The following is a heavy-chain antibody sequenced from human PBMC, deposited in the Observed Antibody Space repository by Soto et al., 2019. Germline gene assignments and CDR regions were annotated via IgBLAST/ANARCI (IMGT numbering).Heavy chain of an antibody. D-gene: IGHD1-26*01. CDR1: GYTCTNYG. Sequence: QVQLVQSGAEVKKLGASVKVSCKASGYTCTNYGISWVRQAPGQGLEWMGWISAYNGNTNYAQKLQDRVNMITDTSTSTAYMELRSLRSDDTAVYYCERGVGASYYFDYWGQGTLVTVSS. J-gene: IGHJ4*02. CDR2: ISAYNGNT. V-gene: IGHV1-18*01. CDR3: ERGVGASYYFDY.